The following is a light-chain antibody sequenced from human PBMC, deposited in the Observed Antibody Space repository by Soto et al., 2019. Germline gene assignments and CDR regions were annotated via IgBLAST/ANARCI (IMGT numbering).Light chain of an antibody. CDR1: SSDVGGYNY. CDR3: NSHTSSSTLVV. V-gene: IGLV2-14*01. CDR2: DVS. Sequence: QSALTQPASVSGSPGQSIAISCTGTSSDVGGYNYVSWHQQHPGRAPKLIIYDVSNRPSGVSDRFSGSKSGNTASLTISGLQADDEADYYCNSHTSSSTLVVFGGGTKVTVL. J-gene: IGLJ3*02.